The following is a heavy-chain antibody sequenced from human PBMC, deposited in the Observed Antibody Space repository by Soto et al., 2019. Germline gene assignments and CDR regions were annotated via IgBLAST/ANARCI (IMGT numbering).Heavy chain of an antibody. Sequence: EVQLLESGGGLVQPGGSLRLSCAASGFTFNNYAMSWVRQAPGKGLEWVSRISGGGGSTDYADSVKGRFTISMDDSKNTLYLQMNSLRAEDTAVYYCAKGDWLDYWGQGTLVTVSS. CDR2: ISGGGGST. CDR1: GFTFNNYA. J-gene: IGHJ4*02. D-gene: IGHD2-21*02. CDR3: AKGDWLDY. V-gene: IGHV3-23*01.